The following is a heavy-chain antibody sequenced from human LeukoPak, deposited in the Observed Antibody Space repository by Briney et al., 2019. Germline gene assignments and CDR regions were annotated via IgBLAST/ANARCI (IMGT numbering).Heavy chain of an antibody. CDR1: GFTFDDYG. CDR3: ARIVGATTRGAYYFDY. D-gene: IGHD1-26*01. CDR2: INWNGGST. Sequence: SGGSLRLSCAASGFTFDDYGMSWVRQAPGKGLEWVSGINWNGGSTGYADSVKGRFTIHRDNAKNTLYLQMNSLRAEDTALYYCARIVGATTRGAYYFDYWGQGTLVTVSS. V-gene: IGHV3-20*04. J-gene: IGHJ4*02.